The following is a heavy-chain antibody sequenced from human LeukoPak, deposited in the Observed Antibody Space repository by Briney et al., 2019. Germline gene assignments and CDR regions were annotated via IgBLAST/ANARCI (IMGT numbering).Heavy chain of an antibody. J-gene: IGHJ4*02. D-gene: IGHD4-17*01. CDR3: ASDLAGDGDVYFDY. Sequence: PGGSLRLSCAASGFTFSSYEMNWVRQAPGKGLEWVSYISSSGSTIYYADSVKGRFTISRDNAKNSLYLQMNSLRAEDTAVYYCASDLAGDGDVYFDYWGQGTLVTVSS. CDR1: GFTFSSYE. V-gene: IGHV3-48*03. CDR2: ISSSGSTI.